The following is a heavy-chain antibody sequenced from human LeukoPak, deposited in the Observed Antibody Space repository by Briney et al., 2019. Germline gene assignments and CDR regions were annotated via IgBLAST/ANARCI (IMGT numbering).Heavy chain of an antibody. CDR1: GGTFSSYA. CDR2: IIPIFGTA. D-gene: IGHD3-3*01. J-gene: IGHJ4*02. CDR3: ASGSTIFGVVILDY. V-gene: IGHV1-69*05. Sequence: SVKVSCKASGGTFSSYAISWVRQAPGQGLEWMGRIIPIFGTANYAQKFQGRVTITTDESTSTAYMELSSLRSEDTAVHYCASGSTIFGVVILDYWGQGTLVTLSS.